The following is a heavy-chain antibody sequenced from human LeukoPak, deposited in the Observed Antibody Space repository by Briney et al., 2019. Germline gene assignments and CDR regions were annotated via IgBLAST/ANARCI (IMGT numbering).Heavy chain of an antibody. Sequence: GGSLRLSFAASGFTFSSYEMNRGRQAPRKGLEWVSYISSSGSTIYYADSVRGRFTISRDNSKNTLYLQMNSLRAEDTAVYYCANLLRWEPYWGQGTLVTVSS. V-gene: IGHV3-48*03. J-gene: IGHJ4*02. CDR2: ISSSGSTI. CDR3: ANLLRWEPY. D-gene: IGHD4-23*01. CDR1: GFTFSSYE.